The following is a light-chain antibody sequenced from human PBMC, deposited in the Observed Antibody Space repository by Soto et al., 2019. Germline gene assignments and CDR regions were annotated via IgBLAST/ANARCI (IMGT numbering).Light chain of an antibody. CDR2: DVS. J-gene: IGLJ1*01. CDR1: SSDVGGYNY. Sequence: QSVLTQPASVSGSPGQSITISCTGTSSDVGGYNYVSWYQQHPGKAPKLMIYDVSNRPSGVSNRLSGSKSGNTASLTISGLQAEDEADYYCSSYPTSSTPYVFGTGTKVTVL. V-gene: IGLV2-14*01. CDR3: SSYPTSSTPYV.